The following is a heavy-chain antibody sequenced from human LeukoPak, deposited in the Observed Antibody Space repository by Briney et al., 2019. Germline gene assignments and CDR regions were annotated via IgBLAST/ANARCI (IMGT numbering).Heavy chain of an antibody. CDR1: GFTVSNNW. CDR2: IYSDGST. D-gene: IGHD2-2*01. J-gene: IGHJ5*02. Sequence: GGSLRLSRAASGFTVSNNWMNWVRQAPGKGLEWVSLIYSDGSTYYADSVKGRFTISRDHSKNTLHLQMNSQRAEDTAVYYCARDPSAVRANTYAWGQGTLVTVSS. V-gene: IGHV3-66*01. CDR3: ARDPSAVRANTYA.